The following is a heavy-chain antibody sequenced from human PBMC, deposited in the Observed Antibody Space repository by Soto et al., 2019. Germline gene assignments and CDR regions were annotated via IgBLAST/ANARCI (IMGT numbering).Heavy chain of an antibody. Sequence: QVQLVQSGAEVKKPGSSVKVSCKASGGTFSSYTISWVRQAPGQGLEWMGRIIPILGIANYAQKFQGRVTVTADKSTSTAYMELSSLRSEDTAVYYCANLPVADEGRADYWGQGTLVTVSS. D-gene: IGHD6-19*01. CDR2: IIPILGIA. J-gene: IGHJ4*02. CDR1: GGTFSSYT. V-gene: IGHV1-69*02. CDR3: ANLPVADEGRADY.